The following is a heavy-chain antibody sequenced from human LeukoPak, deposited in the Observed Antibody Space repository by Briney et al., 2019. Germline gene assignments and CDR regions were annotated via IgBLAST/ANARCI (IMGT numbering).Heavy chain of an antibody. CDR2: ISYDGSKK. J-gene: IGHJ4*02. V-gene: IGHV3-30*18. Sequence: GGSLRLSCEASGFIFSHYGMHWVRQAPGKGLEWVAVISYDGSKKYYADSVKGRFTISRDNSKNTLYLQMNSLRAEDTAVYYCAKDMVAGIFDYWGQGTLVTVSS. CDR3: AKDMVAGIFDY. D-gene: IGHD6-19*01. CDR1: GFIFSHYG.